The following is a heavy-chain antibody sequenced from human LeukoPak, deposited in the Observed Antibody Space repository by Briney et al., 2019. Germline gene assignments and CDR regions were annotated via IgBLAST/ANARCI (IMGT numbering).Heavy chain of an antibody. J-gene: IGHJ4*02. CDR3: ARDPYSSSWRYFDY. CDR2: ISSSSSYI. Sequence: GGSLRLSCAASGFTFSTYNMNWLRQAPGKGLEWVSSISSSSSYIYYADSVKGRFTISRDNAKNSLYLQMNSLRAEDTAVYYCARDPYSSSWRYFDYWCQGTLVTVSS. V-gene: IGHV3-21*01. CDR1: GFTFSTYN. D-gene: IGHD6-13*01.